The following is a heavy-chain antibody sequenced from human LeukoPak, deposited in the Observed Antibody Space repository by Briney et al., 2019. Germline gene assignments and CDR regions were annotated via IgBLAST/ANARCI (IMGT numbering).Heavy chain of an antibody. CDR3: AKPFTQTPYAIGWYTCDS. V-gene: IGHV3-23*01. Sequence: GGSLRLSCAASGFTFSTYAMTWARQAPGKGLKWVSGVSSSGAATYYADSVKGRFTISRDNSRSTLYLHMNSLRADDTAVYYCAKPFTQTPYAIGWYTCDSWGQGTLVTVSS. CDR2: VSSSGAAT. D-gene: IGHD6-19*01. CDR1: GFTFSTYA. J-gene: IGHJ4*02.